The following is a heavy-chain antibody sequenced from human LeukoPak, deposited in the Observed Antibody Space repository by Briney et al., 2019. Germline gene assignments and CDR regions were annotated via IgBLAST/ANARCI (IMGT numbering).Heavy chain of an antibody. V-gene: IGHV3-20*04. Sequence: GGSLRLSCAASGFTFDDYAMSWVRQAPGKGLEWVSRINWNGGSTSYADSVKGRFTISRDNAKNSLYLQMNSLRAEDTAVYYCARDGGSYYPYFYYYYMDVWGKGTTVTVSS. CDR3: ARDGGSYYPYFYYYYMDV. CDR1: GFTFDDYA. D-gene: IGHD1-26*01. CDR2: INWNGGST. J-gene: IGHJ6*03.